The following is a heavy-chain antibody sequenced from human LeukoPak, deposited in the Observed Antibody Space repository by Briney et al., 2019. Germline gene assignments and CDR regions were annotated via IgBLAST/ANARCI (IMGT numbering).Heavy chain of an antibody. D-gene: IGHD3-22*01. J-gene: IGHJ4*02. CDR1: GDSFSSKSAA. V-gene: IGHV6-1*01. CDR2: TYYRSKWYN. Sequence: SQTLSLTCAISGDSFSSKSAAWNWIRQSPSRGLEWLGRTYYRSKWYNDYAVSVKSRITINSDTSQNQFSLQLNSVTPEDTAIYYCARSDSGSLDYWGQGTLVTVSS. CDR3: ARSDSGSLDY.